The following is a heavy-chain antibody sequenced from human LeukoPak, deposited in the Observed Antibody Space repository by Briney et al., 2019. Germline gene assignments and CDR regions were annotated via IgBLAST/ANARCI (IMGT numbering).Heavy chain of an antibody. CDR2: INHSGST. J-gene: IGHJ4*02. CDR3: ASPGIVAAGTDRGFDY. CDR1: GGSFSGYY. D-gene: IGHD6-13*01. Sequence: PSETLSLTCAVYGGSFSGYYWSWIRQPPGKGLEWIGEINHSGSTNYNPSLKSRVTTSVDTSKNQFSLKLSSVTAADTAVYYCASPGIVAAGTDRGFDYWGQGTLVTVSS. V-gene: IGHV4-34*01.